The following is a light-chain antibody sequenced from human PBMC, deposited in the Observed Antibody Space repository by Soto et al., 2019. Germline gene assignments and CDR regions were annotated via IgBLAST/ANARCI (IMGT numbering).Light chain of an antibody. J-gene: IGKJ4*01. Sequence: IQMTQSPSSLSASVGDRVTVTCRASQGGWYQQKPGKAPKFVDPSNLQSGVPSRFSGSGSGTDFSLTINSPQPEDLATYYCKQSKSFPLTFGGGTKVDIK. CDR2: DPS. CDR1: QG. V-gene: IGKV1-12*01. CDR3: KQSKSFPLT.